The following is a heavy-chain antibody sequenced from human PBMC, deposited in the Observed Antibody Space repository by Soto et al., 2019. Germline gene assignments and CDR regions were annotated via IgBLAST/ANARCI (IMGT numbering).Heavy chain of an antibody. D-gene: IGHD3-22*01. CDR1: GGSISSGDYY. V-gene: IGHV4-30-4*01. CDR2: IYYSGST. J-gene: IGHJ4*02. Sequence: QVQLQESGPGLVKPSQTLSLTCTVSGGSISSGDYYWSWIRQPPGKGLEWIEYIYYSGSTYYNPSLKSRVTISVDTSKNQFSLKLSSVTAADTAVYYCARDSRDSSGYYYFDYWGQGTLVTVSS. CDR3: ARDSRDSSGYYYFDY.